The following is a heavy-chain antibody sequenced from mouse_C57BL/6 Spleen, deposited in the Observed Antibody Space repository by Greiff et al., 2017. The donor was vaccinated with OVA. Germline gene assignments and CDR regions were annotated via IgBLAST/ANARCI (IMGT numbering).Heavy chain of an antibody. D-gene: IGHD4-1*01. Sequence: QVQLKQPGAELVRPGTSVKLSCKASGYTFTSYWMHWVKQRPGQGLEWIGVIDPSDSYTNYNQKFKGKATLTVDTSSSTAYMQLSSLTSEDSAVYYCARRELTGTEDYFDYWGQGTTLTVSS. CDR3: ARRELTGTEDYFDY. CDR2: IDPSDSYT. J-gene: IGHJ2*01. CDR1: GYTFTSYW. V-gene: IGHV1-59*01.